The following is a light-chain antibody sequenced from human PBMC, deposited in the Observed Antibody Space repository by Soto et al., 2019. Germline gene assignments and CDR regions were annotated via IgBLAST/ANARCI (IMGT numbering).Light chain of an antibody. J-gene: IGLJ1*01. V-gene: IGLV2-14*01. CDR2: EAT. CDR1: SSDIGAYKD. Sequence: QSALTQPASVSGSPGQSITISCTGTSSDIGAYKDVSWYQQHPGKAPKLLIYEATNRPSGVSDRLSGSKSGNTASLTISGLQAEDEANYYCNSYTTLSNRVFGTGTKVTVL. CDR3: NSYTTLSNRV.